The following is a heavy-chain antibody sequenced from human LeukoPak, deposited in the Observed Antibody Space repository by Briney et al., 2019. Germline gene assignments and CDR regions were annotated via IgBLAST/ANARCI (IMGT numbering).Heavy chain of an antibody. D-gene: IGHD6-13*01. Sequence: ASVKVSCKASGYTFTSYDINWVRQATGQGLEWMGWMNPNSGNTGYAQKFQCRVTMTRNTSISTAYMELSSLRSEDTAVYYCARDLRKQQRSGGYWGQGTLVTVSS. CDR2: MNPNSGNT. J-gene: IGHJ4*02. CDR1: GYTFTSYD. CDR3: ARDLRKQQRSGGY. V-gene: IGHV1-8*01.